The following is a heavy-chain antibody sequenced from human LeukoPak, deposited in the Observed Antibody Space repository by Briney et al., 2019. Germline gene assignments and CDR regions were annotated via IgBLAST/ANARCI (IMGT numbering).Heavy chain of an antibody. CDR3: AKHIVATIGGYFDF. Sequence: PGGSQRLSCADSGFTFSTYAMSWVRQAPGKGLEWVSSISGSGGSTYYADSVKGRFTISRDNSKTTMYLQMNSLRAEDTALYYCAKHIVATIGGYFDFGGQGTLVTVSS. V-gene: IGHV3-23*01. J-gene: IGHJ4*02. D-gene: IGHD5-12*01. CDR1: GFTFSTYA. CDR2: ISGSGGST.